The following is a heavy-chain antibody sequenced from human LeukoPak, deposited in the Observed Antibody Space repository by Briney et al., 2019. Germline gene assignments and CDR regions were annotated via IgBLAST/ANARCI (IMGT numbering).Heavy chain of an antibody. D-gene: IGHD4-23*01. CDR2: IYWDDDK. Sequence: SGPTLVKPTQTLTLTCTFSGFSLNTSGVGVGWIRQPPGKALEWLALIYWDDDKRYTPSLKSRLTITKDTSKNQVVLTMTSVDPVDTATYFCAHRTTVAPFDYWGQGTLVTVSS. CDR3: AHRTTVAPFDY. J-gene: IGHJ4*02. V-gene: IGHV2-5*02. CDR1: GFSLNTSGVG.